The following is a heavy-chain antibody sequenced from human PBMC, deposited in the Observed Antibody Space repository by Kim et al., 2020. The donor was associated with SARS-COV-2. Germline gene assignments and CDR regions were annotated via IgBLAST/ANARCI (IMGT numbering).Heavy chain of an antibody. J-gene: IGHJ4*02. Sequence: NNAQKLQGSVTRTTDTSTSTAYMELRSLRSDDTAVYYCARSSSGWYFDYWGQGTLVTVSS. V-gene: IGHV1-18*01. D-gene: IGHD6-19*01. CDR3: ARSSSGWYFDY.